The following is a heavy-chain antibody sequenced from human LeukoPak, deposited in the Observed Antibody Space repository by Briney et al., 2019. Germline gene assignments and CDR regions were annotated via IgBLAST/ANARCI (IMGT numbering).Heavy chain of an antibody. CDR3: ARDWDY. CDR2: IKQDGSEK. Sequence: GGSLRLSCAASGLTFSSYWMSWVRQAPGKGLEWVANIKQDGSEKYYVDSVKGRFTISRDNAKNSLYLQTNSLRAEDTAVYYCARDWDYWGQGTLVTVSS. V-gene: IGHV3-7*05. CDR1: GLTFSSYW. J-gene: IGHJ4*02.